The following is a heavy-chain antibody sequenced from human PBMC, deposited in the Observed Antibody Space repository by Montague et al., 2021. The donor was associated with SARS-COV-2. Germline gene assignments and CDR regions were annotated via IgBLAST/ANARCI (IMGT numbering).Heavy chain of an antibody. CDR2: VHYTGST. Sequence: SETLSLTCEVSGGSIRSYYWSWIRQSPGKGLEWIGYVHYTGSTTYNPSLKTRVTLSLDTPTNHFSLRLNSVTAAVTAVYYCARAQNICFIANCVNYFDLWGLGALVSVSS. CDR1: GGSIRSYY. J-gene: IGHJ4*02. D-gene: IGHD1-1*01. V-gene: IGHV4-59*01. CDR3: ARAQNICFIANCVNYFDL.